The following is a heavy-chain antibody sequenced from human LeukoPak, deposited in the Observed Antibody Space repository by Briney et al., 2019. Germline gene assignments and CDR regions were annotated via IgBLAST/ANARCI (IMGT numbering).Heavy chain of an antibody. CDR1: GLSFFNPW. V-gene: IGHV3-15*07. D-gene: IGHD3-9*01. Sequence: PGGSLRLSCAASGLSFFNPWMNWVRQAPGKGLEWVGRIKSKTDGGTTDYAAPIKGRFTISRDDSRNTLYLQMNNLKTEDTAIYYCATIPTDYDILTGYYRHHYWGQGTLVTVSS. CDR2: IKSKTDGGTT. J-gene: IGHJ4*02. CDR3: ATIPTDYDILTGYYRHHY.